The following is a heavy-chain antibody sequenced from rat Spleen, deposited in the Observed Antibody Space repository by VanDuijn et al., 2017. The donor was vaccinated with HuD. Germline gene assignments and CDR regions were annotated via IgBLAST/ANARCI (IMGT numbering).Heavy chain of an antibody. CDR3: ARGDY. CDR2: IWGDGSK. Sequence: QVQLKESGPGLVQPSQTLSLTCTVSGFSVFSYSVSRFLQPPGKGLEGMGGIWGDGSKNYNSAFKTRLSISRDISKSQVFLKMNSLQTEDTATYYCARGDYWGQGVMVTVSS. V-gene: IGHV2-15*01. J-gene: IGHJ2*01. CDR1: GFSVFSYS.